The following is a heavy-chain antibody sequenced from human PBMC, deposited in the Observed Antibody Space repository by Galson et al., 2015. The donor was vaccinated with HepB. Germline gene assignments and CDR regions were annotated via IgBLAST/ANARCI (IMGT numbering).Heavy chain of an antibody. CDR2: IYGGGDT. V-gene: IGHV3-66*02. J-gene: IGHJ2*01. Sequence: VRQAPGKGLEWVSLIYGGGDTTYADSVRGRFTISRDISKSTLYVQMTSLTTEDTAVYYCASSSDPTRNWHFDLWGRGTLVIVSS. CDR3: ASSSDPTRNWHFDL. D-gene: IGHD6-19*01.